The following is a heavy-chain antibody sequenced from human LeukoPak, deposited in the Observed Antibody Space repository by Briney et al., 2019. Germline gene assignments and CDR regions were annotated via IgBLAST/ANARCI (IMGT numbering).Heavy chain of an antibody. CDR1: GFTFSNCW. CDR2: IKEDGSEA. D-gene: IGHD3-22*01. CDR3: ATDHVYDTTAYRPFAY. Sequence: GGSLRLSCAASGFTFSNCWMTWARQAPGRGLEGVANIKEDGSEAYYVDSVKGRFTVPRDNAENSLYLQMNSLRAEDTAIYYCATDHVYDTTAYRPFAYWGQGILVTVSS. V-gene: IGHV3-7*01. J-gene: IGHJ4*02.